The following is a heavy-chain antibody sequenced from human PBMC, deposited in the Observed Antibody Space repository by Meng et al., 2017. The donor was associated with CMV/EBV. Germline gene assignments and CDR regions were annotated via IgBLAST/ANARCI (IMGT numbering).Heavy chain of an antibody. Sequence: LGHAGAEGKKPRALVKVSCKASGYPFTSYYMHWVRQAPGQGLEWMGIINPSGGSTSYAQKFQGRVTMTRDTSTSTVYMELSSLRSEDTAVYYCARESGSVGDYWGQGTLVTVSS. CDR1: GYPFTSYY. CDR3: ARESGSVGDY. J-gene: IGHJ4*02. CDR2: INPSGGST. V-gene: IGHV1-46*01. D-gene: IGHD1-26*01.